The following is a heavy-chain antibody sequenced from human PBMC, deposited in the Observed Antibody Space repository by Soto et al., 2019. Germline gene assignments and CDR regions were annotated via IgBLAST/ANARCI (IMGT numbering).Heavy chain of an antibody. CDR2: IKQDGSNT. J-gene: IGHJ6*02. V-gene: IGHV3-7*01. Sequence: EVQLVESGGGLVQPGGSRRLSCAASGFIFSSYWMSWVRQAPGKGLEWVANIKQDGSNTFYVDSVEGRFTISRDNAKNSLYLQMDSLRAEDTAVYYCARDYDFWNDDSSLWSRGMDVWGQGTTVTVSS. CDR1: GFIFSSYW. D-gene: IGHD3-3*01. CDR3: ARDYDFWNDDSSLWSRGMDV.